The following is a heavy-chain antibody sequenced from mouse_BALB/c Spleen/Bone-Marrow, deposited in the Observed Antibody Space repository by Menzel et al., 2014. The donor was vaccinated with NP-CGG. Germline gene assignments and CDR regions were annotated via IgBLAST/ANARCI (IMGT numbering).Heavy chain of an antibody. CDR2: ISSGGGYT. Sequence: EVKVEESGGDLVKPGGSLKLSCAASGFTFSTYGMSWVRQTPDKRLEWVATISSGGGYTYYPVSVKGRFTISRDNANNTLYLQMSSLKSEDTAMYYCTRQRNWDHYAMDYWGQGTSVTVSS. D-gene: IGHD4-1*01. CDR1: GFTFSTYG. J-gene: IGHJ4*01. V-gene: IGHV5-6*02. CDR3: TRQRNWDHYAMDY.